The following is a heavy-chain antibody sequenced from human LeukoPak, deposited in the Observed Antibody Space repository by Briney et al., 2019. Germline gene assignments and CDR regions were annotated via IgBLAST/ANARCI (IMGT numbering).Heavy chain of an antibody. CDR2: MNPNSGDT. Sequence: ASVKVSCKASGYTFSNYDIHWVRQATGQGLEWMGWMNPNSGDTGYAQKFQGRVTFTRHTSINTAYMELSTLTSEDTAIYYCTRGFRGAATGAIDPWGQGTLVTVSS. D-gene: IGHD6-13*01. CDR3: TRGFRGAATGAIDP. V-gene: IGHV1-8*03. CDR1: GYTFSNYD. J-gene: IGHJ5*02.